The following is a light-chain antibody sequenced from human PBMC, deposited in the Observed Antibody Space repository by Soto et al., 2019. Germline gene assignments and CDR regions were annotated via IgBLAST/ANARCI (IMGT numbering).Light chain of an antibody. CDR2: DAS. Sequence: IVLTQSPATLSFSPGERAPFSCRSSQSVGSYLAWYQQKPGQAPRLLISDASNRATGIPARFSGSGSGTDFTLTISSLEPEDFAVYYCQQRSNWPPITFGQGTRLEIK. CDR1: QSVGSY. CDR3: QQRSNWPPIT. J-gene: IGKJ5*01. V-gene: IGKV3-11*01.